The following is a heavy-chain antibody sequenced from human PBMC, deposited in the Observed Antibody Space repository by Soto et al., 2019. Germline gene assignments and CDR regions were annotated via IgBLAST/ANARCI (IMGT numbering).Heavy chain of an antibody. CDR2: INPKSGGT. D-gene: IGHD2-8*01. Sequence: XSVKVSCKASGYSFTDYHIHWVRQAPGQGLEWLGRINPKSGGTSTAQKFQGWVTMTTDTSISTASMELTRLTSDDTAIYYCARGDSTDCSNGVCSFFYNHDMDVWGQGTTVTVSS. CDR3: ARGDSTDCSNGVCSFFYNHDMDV. CDR1: GYSFTDYH. V-gene: IGHV1-2*04. J-gene: IGHJ6*02.